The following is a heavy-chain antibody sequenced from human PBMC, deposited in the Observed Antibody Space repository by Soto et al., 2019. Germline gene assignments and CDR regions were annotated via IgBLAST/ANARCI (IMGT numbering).Heavy chain of an antibody. CDR2: IYHSGST. Sequence: PSETLSLTCAVSGGSISSSNRWSWVRQPPGKGLEWIGEIYHSGSTNYNPSLKSRVTISVDKSKNQFSLKLSSVTAADTAVYYCARSPDSSGYYPRWYYYGMDVWGQGTTVT. CDR1: GGSISSSNR. CDR3: ARSPDSSGYYPRWYYYGMDV. J-gene: IGHJ6*02. V-gene: IGHV4-4*02. D-gene: IGHD3-22*01.